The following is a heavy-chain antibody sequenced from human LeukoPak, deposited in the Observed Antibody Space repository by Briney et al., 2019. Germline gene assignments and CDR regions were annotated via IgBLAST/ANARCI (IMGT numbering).Heavy chain of an antibody. CDR3: ARDGYSHYFDY. D-gene: IGHD5-24*01. CDR2: ISYDGSNK. Sequence: PGGSLRLSCAASGFTFSSYAMHWVRQAPGKGLEWVAVISYDGSNKYYADSVKGRFTIYRDNSKNTLYLQMNSLRAEDTAVYYCARDGYSHYFDYWGQGTLVTVSS. J-gene: IGHJ4*02. CDR1: GFTFSSYA. V-gene: IGHV3-30-3*01.